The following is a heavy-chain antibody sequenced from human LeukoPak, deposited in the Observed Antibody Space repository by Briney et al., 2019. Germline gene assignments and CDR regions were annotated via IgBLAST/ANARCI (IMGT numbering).Heavy chain of an antibody. J-gene: IGHJ3*02. V-gene: IGHV1-2*02. CDR2: INPNSGGT. CDR3: AREIGATHPQRAFDI. CDR1: GYTFTSYY. Sequence: ASVKVSCKASGYTFTSYYMHWVRQAPGQGLEWMGWINPNSGGTNYAQKFQGRVTMTRDTSISTAYMELSRLRSDDTAVYYCAREIGATHPQRAFDIWGQGTMVTVSS. D-gene: IGHD1-26*01.